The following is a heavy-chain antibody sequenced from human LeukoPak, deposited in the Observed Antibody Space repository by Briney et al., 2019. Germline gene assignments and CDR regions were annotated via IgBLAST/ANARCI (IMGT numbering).Heavy chain of an antibody. J-gene: IGHJ6*02. CDR2: ISGRGSTK. CDR3: AREGRSTVSYYAMDV. V-gene: IGHV3-11*04. Sequence: GGSLRLSCAASGFTVSSNYMSWVRQAPGKGLEWVSYISGRGSTKYYADSVKGRFTISRDNAKNSLYLQMNSLRAEDTAVYYCAREGRSTVSYYAMDVWGQGTTVTVSS. D-gene: IGHD4-11*01. CDR1: GFTVSSNY.